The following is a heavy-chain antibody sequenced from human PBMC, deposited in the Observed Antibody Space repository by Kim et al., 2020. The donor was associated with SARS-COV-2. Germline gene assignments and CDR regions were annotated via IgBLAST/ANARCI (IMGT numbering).Heavy chain of an antibody. D-gene: IGHD1-26*01. CDR3: ARDGWDN. J-gene: IGHJ4*02. V-gene: IGHV3-33*01. CDR2: GTTT. Sequence: GTTTYSADSVKGRFTIFRDNSKNTLYLHMSSLRAGDTAVYFCARDGWDNWGQGTLVTVSS.